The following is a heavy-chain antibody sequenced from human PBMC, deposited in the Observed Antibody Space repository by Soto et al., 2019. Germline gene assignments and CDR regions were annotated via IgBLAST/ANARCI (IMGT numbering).Heavy chain of an antibody. Sequence: QVQLVASGGGVVQPGRSQRLSCAASGFTFSSYAMHWVRQAPGKGLEWVAVISYDGSNKYYADSVKGRFTISRDNSKNTLYLQMNSLRAEDTAVYYCAREKGYSYGNWGQGTLVTVSS. CDR3: AREKGYSYGN. CDR2: ISYDGSNK. CDR1: GFTFSSYA. J-gene: IGHJ4*02. D-gene: IGHD5-18*01. V-gene: IGHV3-30-3*01.